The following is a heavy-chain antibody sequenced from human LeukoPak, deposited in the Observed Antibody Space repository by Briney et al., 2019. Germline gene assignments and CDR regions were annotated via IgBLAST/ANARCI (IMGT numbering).Heavy chain of an antibody. D-gene: IGHD3-10*01. V-gene: IGHV3-20*01. CDR3: ARDGGYGSGSYNLHYWYFDL. CDR2: INWNGGST. Sequence: PGGSLRLSCAASGFTFDGYGMSWVRQAPGKGLEWVSGINWNGGSTGYADSVKGRFTISRDNAKNSLYLQMNSLRAEDTALYHCARDGGYGSGSYNLHYWYFDLWGRGTLVTVSS. CDR1: GFTFDGYG. J-gene: IGHJ2*01.